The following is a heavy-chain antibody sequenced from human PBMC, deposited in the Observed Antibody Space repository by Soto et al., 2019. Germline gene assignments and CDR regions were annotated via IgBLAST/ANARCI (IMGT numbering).Heavy chain of an antibody. D-gene: IGHD3-3*01. CDR3: AKARFLEWRHRYYYMDV. J-gene: IGHJ6*03. CDR2: ISGSGGST. V-gene: IGHV3-23*01. CDR1: GFTFSSYA. Sequence: GGSLRLSCAASGFTFSSYAMSWVRQAPGKGLEWVSAISGSGGSTYYADSVKGRFTISRDNSKNTRYLQMNSLRAEDTAVYYCAKARFLEWRHRYYYMDVWGKGTTVTVSS.